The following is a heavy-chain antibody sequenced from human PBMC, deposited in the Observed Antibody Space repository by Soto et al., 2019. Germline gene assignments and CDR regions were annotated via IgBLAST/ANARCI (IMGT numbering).Heavy chain of an antibody. CDR2: ISAYNGNT. V-gene: IGHV1-18*01. Sequence: QVPLVQSGAEVKKPGASVKVSCKASGYTFTSYGISWVRQAPGQGLEWMGWISAYNGNTNYAQKLQGRVTMTTDTSTSTAYMELRSLRSDDTAVYYCARDTCSGGSCYSFSDWFDPWGQGTLVTVSS. J-gene: IGHJ5*02. CDR1: GYTFTSYG. CDR3: ARDTCSGGSCYSFSDWFDP. D-gene: IGHD2-15*01.